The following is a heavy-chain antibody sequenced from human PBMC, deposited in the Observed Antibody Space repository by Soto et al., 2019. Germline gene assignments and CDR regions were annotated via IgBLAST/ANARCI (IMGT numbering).Heavy chain of an antibody. J-gene: IGHJ4*02. CDR1: GFSLSTSGMR. Sequence: SGPTLVNPTQTLTLTCTFSGFSLSTSGMRVSWIHQPPGKALEWLARIDWEDDKFYSTSLKTRLTISKDTSKNQVVLTMTNMDPVDTATYYCARMVGSSRDYWGQGTLVTVSS. CDR2: IDWEDDK. D-gene: IGHD6-6*01. V-gene: IGHV2-70*04. CDR3: ARMVGSSRDY.